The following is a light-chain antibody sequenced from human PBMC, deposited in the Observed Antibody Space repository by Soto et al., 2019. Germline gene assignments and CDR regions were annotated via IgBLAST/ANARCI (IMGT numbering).Light chain of an antibody. Sequence: DIQMTQSPSSVSASVGDRVTITCRASQAIDSWLAWYQQKPGEAPKLLIFTGSLLHSGVPPRFSGSGSGTDFTLTISSLQPEDFATYYCQQTLSFPPTFGQGDQGGHRT. CDR2: TGS. CDR3: QQTLSFPPT. J-gene: IGKJ1*01. V-gene: IGKV1-12*01. CDR1: QAIDSW.